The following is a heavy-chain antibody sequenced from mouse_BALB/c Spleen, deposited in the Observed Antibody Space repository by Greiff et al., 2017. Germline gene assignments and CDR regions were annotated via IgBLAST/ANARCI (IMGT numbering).Heavy chain of an antibody. CDR2: LWAGGST. J-gene: IGHJ4*01. CDR1: GFSLTSYG. D-gene: IGHD1-1*01. V-gene: IGHV2-9*02. Sequence: VKLEESGPGLVAPSQSLSITCTVSGFSLTSYGVHWVRQPPGKGLEWLGVLWAGGSTNYNSALMSRLSISKDNSKSQVFLKMNSLQTDDTAMYYCAREDTTVVGAMDYWGQGTSVTVSA. CDR3: AREDTTVVGAMDY.